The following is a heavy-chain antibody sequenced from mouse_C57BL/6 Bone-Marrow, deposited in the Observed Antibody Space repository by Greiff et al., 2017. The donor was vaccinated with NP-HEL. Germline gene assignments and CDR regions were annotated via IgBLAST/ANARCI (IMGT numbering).Heavy chain of an antibody. CDR2: ISYDGSN. CDR1: GYSITSGYY. V-gene: IGHV3-6*01. CDR3: ARGVTTVVDYFDY. D-gene: IGHD1-1*01. J-gene: IGHJ2*01. Sequence: EVQLVESGPGLVKPSQSLSLTCSVTGYSITSGYYWNWIRQSPGNKLEWMGYISYDGSNNYNPTLKNRIPITRDTSKNQFFLKLNSVTTEDTATYYCARGVTTVVDYFDYWGQGTTLTVSS.